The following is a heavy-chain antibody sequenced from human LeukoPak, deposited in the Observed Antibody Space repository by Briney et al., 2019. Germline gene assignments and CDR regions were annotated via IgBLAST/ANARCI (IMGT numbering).Heavy chain of an antibody. V-gene: IGHV1-2*04. J-gene: IGHJ4*02. Sequence: GSVTVSFKASGYTFTGYYMHWVGQAPGQGVEGVGWINPNSGGTNYAQKFQGWVTMTRDTSISTAYMELSRLRSDDTAVYYCARDQKADDILTGYQYWGQGTLVTVSS. D-gene: IGHD3-9*01. CDR2: INPNSGGT. CDR3: ARDQKADDILTGYQY. CDR1: GYTFTGYY.